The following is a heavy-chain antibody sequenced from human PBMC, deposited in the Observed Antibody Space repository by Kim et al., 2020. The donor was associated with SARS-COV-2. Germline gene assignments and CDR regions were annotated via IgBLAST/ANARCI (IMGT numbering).Heavy chain of an antibody. V-gene: IGHV3-23*01. CDR3: AKKLCSGGSCSFDD. Sequence: VKGRLTTSRDKTNNTLYLQMNSLGVEDTAVYYCAKKLCSGGSCSFDDWGQGTLVTVSS. J-gene: IGHJ4*02. D-gene: IGHD2-15*01.